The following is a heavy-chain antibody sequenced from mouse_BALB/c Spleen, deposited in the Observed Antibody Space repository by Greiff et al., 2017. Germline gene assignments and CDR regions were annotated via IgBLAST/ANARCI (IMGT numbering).Heavy chain of an antibody. V-gene: IGHV1-69*02. Sequence: QVQLQQPGAELVKPGAPVKLSCKASGYTFTSYWMNWVKQRPGRGLEWIGRIDPSDSETHYNQKFKDKATLTVDKSSSTAYIQLSSLTSEDSAVYYCAREGYGSSWYYFDYWGQGTTLTVSS. D-gene: IGHD1-1*01. CDR1: GYTFTSYW. CDR3: AREGYGSSWYYFDY. CDR2: IDPSDSET. J-gene: IGHJ2*01.